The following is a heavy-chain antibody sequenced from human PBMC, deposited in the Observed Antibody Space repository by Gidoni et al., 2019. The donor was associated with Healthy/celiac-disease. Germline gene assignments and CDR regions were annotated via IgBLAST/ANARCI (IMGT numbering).Heavy chain of an antibody. J-gene: IGHJ4*02. CDR3: ARDNAGYYDILTGYCDY. V-gene: IGHV3-21*01. Sequence: EVQLVESGGGLVKPGGSLRLSCAASGFTFSSYRMNWVLQAQGKGLEWVSSISSSSSYIYYADSVKGRFTISRDNAKNSLYLQMNSLRAEDTAVYYCARDNAGYYDILTGYCDYWGQGTLVTVSS. D-gene: IGHD3-9*01. CDR2: ISSSSSYI. CDR1: GFTFSSYR.